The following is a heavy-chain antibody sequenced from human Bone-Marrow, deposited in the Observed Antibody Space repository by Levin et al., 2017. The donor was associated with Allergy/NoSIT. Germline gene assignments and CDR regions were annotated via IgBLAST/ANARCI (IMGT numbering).Heavy chain of an antibody. CDR2: VYYSGST. CDR1: GGSISTYY. V-gene: IGHV4-59*08. J-gene: IGHJ4*02. D-gene: IGHD5-18*01. Sequence: SQTLSLPCTVSGGSISTYYWSWFRQPPGKGLEWIGYVYYSGSTNYNPSLKSRVTMSVDTSNNHFSLKLSSVTAADTALYYCARHAGPMQLWLMDYWGQGTLVTVSS. CDR3: ARHAGPMQLWLMDY.